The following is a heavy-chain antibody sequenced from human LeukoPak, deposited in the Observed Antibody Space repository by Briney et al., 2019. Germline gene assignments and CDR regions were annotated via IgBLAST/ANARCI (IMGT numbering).Heavy chain of an antibody. Sequence: GGSLRLSREASGFLFRAYAMGWVRQAPGKGLEWLSTITITDGGAYYIDSVKGRFTMSRDNSKNTLYLQMNSLRAEDTAVYYCAREAWRPYLDYWGQGTPVTVSS. D-gene: IGHD3-3*01. CDR1: GFLFRAYA. CDR2: ITITDGGA. V-gene: IGHV3-23*01. CDR3: AREAWRPYLDY. J-gene: IGHJ4*02.